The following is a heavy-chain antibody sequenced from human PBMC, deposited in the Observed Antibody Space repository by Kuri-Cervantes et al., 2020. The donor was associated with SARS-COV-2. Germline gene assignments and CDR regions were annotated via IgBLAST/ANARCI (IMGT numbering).Heavy chain of an antibody. V-gene: IGHV1-2*02. J-gene: IGHJ5*02. Sequence: ASVKVSCKASGYTFTGYYMHWVRQAPGQGLEWMGWINPNSGGTNYAQKFQGRVTMTRDTSISTAYMELSRLRSEDTAVYYCARGTSSGITIFGVVITDNWFDPWGQGTLVTVSS. CDR3: ARGTSSGITIFGVVITDNWFDP. CDR2: INPNSGGT. CDR1: GYTFTGYY. D-gene: IGHD3-3*01.